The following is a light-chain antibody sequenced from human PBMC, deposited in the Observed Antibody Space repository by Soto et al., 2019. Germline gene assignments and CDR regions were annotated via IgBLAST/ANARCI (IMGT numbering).Light chain of an antibody. CDR3: CSYAGSNTFV. V-gene: IGLV2-23*03. Sequence: QSVLTQPASVSGSPGQSITISCTGTSSDVGNYNLVSWCQQHPGKAPKLMIYEGSKRPSGVSNRFSGSKSGNTASLTISGLQAEYEADYYCCSYAGSNTFVFGTGTKVTVL. J-gene: IGLJ1*01. CDR2: EGS. CDR1: SSDVGNYNL.